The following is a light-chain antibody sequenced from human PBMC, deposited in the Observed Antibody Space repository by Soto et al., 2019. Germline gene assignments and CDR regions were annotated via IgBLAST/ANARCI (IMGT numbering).Light chain of an antibody. CDR2: DAS. V-gene: IGKV3-11*01. Sequence: EIVLTQSPATLSLSPGERATLSCRASQSVSSYLAWYQQKPGQAPRLLIYDASNRATGIPARFSGSGSGTCFTLTISSQEPEDFAVYYCQQRSNWLTFGGGTKVEIK. J-gene: IGKJ4*01. CDR3: QQRSNWLT. CDR1: QSVSSY.